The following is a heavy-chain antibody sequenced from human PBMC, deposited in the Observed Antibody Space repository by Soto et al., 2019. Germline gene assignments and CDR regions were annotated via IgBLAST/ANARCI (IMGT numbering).Heavy chain of an antibody. CDR3: AKKMNTAMASHGEECEYYYYYYGMDV. CDR1: GYTFTGYY. CDR2: INANSGGR. D-gene: IGHD5-18*01. J-gene: IGHJ6*02. V-gene: IGHV1-2*02. Sequence: ASLKVSFNASGYTFTGYYMHWVRQAPGQGLEWMGWINANSGGRNYAQKFQGRGTMTRDTSISTAYMELSRLRSDDTAVYYCAKKMNTAMASHGEECEYYYYYYGMDVWGQGTTVTVSS.